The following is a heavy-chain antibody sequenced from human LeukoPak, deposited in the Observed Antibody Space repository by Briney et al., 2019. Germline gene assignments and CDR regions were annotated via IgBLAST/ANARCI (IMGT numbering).Heavy chain of an antibody. CDR3: ARDRKSSSWYSTYYYGMDV. Sequence: SETLSLTCAVYGGSFSGFYWTWIRQPPGKGLEWIGEINHSGSTNYNPSLKSRVTVSVDTSKNQFSLKLNSVTAADTAVYYCARDRKSSSWYSTYYYGMDVWGQGTTVTVSS. CDR2: INHSGST. D-gene: IGHD6-13*01. CDR1: GGSFSGFY. J-gene: IGHJ6*02. V-gene: IGHV4-34*01.